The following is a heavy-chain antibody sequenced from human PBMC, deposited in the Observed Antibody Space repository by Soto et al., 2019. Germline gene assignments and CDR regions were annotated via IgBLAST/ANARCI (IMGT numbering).Heavy chain of an antibody. CDR3: AARESLGYCSSTSCYTFDY. CDR1: SGSISSSNW. D-gene: IGHD2-2*02. Sequence: PSETLSLTCAVSSGSISSSNWWSWVRQPPGKGLEWIGEIYHSGSTNYNPSLKSRVTISVDKSKNQFSLKLSSVTAADTAVYYCAARESLGYCSSTSCYTFDYWGQGTLVTVSS. J-gene: IGHJ4*02. V-gene: IGHV4-4*02. CDR2: IYHSGST.